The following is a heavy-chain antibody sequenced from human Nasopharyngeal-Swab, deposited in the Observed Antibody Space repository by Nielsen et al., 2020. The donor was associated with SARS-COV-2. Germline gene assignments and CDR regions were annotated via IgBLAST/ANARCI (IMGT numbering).Heavy chain of an antibody. CDR2: IYTSGST. CDR3: ARGSRGYYFDY. D-gene: IGHD2-15*01. CDR1: GGSISSGSYY. V-gene: IGHV4-61*02. J-gene: IGHJ4*02. Sequence: SETLSLTCTVSGGSISSGSYYWSWIRQPAGKGLEWIGRIYTSGSTNYNPSLKSRVTISVDTSKNQFSLKLSSVTAADTAVYYCARGSRGYYFDYWGQGTPVTVPS.